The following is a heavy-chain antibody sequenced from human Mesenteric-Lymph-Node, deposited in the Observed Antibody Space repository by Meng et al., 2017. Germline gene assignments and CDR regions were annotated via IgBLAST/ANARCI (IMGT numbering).Heavy chain of an antibody. J-gene: IGHJ4*02. CDR1: GGSLSGYY. CDR3: ARGGATPMIIKY. CDR2: VYHNGVT. D-gene: IGHD3-10*01. V-gene: IGHV4-34*02. Sequence: QVQLKQWGAEVLKPSESLSLTCDVSGGSLSGYYWSWIRQPPGKGLEWMGEVYHNGVTKYSPSLRSRVVISIDTSKNQFSLTLRSVSAADTAMYYCARGGATPMIIKYWGPGTLVTVSS.